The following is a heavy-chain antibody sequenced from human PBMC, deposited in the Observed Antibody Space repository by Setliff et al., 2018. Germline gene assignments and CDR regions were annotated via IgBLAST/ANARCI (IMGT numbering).Heavy chain of an antibody. Sequence: PSETLSLTCNVSGGSISNYYWTWMRQPPGKGLEWVAYISYSGNTNYHPALRSRLTITRDTSKNQVSLQLRSVTAEDTAIYFCARDAELPGPPVHDAFDLWGPGTMGTVS. J-gene: IGHJ3*01. V-gene: IGHV4-59*01. CDR1: GGSISNYY. CDR2: ISYSGNT. D-gene: IGHD1-1*01. CDR3: ARDAELPGPPVHDAFDL.